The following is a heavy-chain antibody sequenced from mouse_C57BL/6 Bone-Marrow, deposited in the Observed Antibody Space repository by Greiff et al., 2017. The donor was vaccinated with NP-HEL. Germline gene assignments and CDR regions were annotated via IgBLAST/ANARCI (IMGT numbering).Heavy chain of an antibody. V-gene: IGHV1-58*01. CDR3: AIYWFAY. Sequence: VQLQQSGAELVRPGSSVKMSCKTSGYTFTSYGINWVKQRPGQGLEWIGYIYLGNGYTEYNEKFKGKATLTSDTSSSTAYMQLSSLTSEDSAIYFCAIYWFAYWGQGTLVTVSA. CDR2: IYLGNGYT. J-gene: IGHJ3*01. CDR1: GYTFTSYG.